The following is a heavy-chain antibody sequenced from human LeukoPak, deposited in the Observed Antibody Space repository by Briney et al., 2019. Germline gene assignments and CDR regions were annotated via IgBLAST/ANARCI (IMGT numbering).Heavy chain of an antibody. CDR2: MNPNSGNT. V-gene: IGHV1-8*01. D-gene: IGHD6-6*01. J-gene: IGHJ5*02. CDR3: ARRKRSSLFWFDP. CDR1: GYTFTSYD. Sequence: ASVKVSCKASGYTFTSYDINWVRQATGQGLEWMGWMNPNSGNTGYAQKFQGIVTMTRNTSISTAYMELSSLRSEDTAVYYCARRKRSSLFWFDPWGQGTLVTVSS.